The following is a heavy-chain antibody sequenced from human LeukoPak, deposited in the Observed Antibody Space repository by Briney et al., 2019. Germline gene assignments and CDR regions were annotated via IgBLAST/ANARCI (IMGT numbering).Heavy chain of an antibody. V-gene: IGHV1-18*01. CDR2: ISAYNGNT. D-gene: IGHD4-23*01. Sequence: ASVKVSCKASGYTFTSYGISWVRQAPGQGLEWMGWISAYNGNTNYAQKLQGRVTMTTDTSTSTAYMELRSLRSDDTAVYYCARRSTTVVTVDRFDPWGQGTLVTVSS. CDR1: GYTFTSYG. CDR3: ARRSTTVVTVDRFDP. J-gene: IGHJ5*02.